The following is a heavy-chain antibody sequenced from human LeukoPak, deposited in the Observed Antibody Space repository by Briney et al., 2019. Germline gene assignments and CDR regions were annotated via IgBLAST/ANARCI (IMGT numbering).Heavy chain of an antibody. D-gene: IGHD4-17*01. V-gene: IGHV1-24*01. CDR1: GYTLTELS. CDR3: ATLRRTVITTFFDY. Sequence: ASVKVSCKVSGYTLTELSMHWVRQAPGKGLEWMGGFDPEDGETIYAQKFQGRVTMTEDTSTDTAYMELSSPRSEDTAVYYCATLRRTVITTFFDYWGQGTLVTVSS. CDR2: FDPEDGET. J-gene: IGHJ4*02.